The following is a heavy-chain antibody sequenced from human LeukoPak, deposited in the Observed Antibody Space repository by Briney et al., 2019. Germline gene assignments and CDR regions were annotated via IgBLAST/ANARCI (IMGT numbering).Heavy chain of an antibody. CDR1: GYTFTSYY. J-gene: IGHJ4*02. V-gene: IGHV1-46*01. Sequence: ASVKVSCKSSGYTFTSYYMHWVRQAPGQGVEWMGIINPSGGSTSYAQKFQGRVTMTRDTSTSTDYMELSRLRSEDTAVYYCARVGSSGYSLFDYWGQGTLVTVSS. CDR2: INPSGGST. D-gene: IGHD6-19*01. CDR3: ARVGSSGYSLFDY.